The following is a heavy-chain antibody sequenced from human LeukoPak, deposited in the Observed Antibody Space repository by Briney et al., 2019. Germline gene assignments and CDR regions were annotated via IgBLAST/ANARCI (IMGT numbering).Heavy chain of an antibody. J-gene: IGHJ4*02. Sequence: PGGSLRLSCAASGFTFSSYAMSWVRQAPGKGLEWVSAIGSSGDTYYAGSVRGRFTISRDNSKNTLYLQINSLRAEDTAVYYCAKDAVGATAYYFDYWGQGTLVTVSS. CDR3: AKDAVGATAYYFDY. CDR2: IGSSGDT. D-gene: IGHD1-26*01. V-gene: IGHV3-23*01. CDR1: GFTFSSYA.